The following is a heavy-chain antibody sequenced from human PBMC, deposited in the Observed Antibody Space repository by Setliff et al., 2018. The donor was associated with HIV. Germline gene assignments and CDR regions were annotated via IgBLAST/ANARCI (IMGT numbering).Heavy chain of an antibody. J-gene: IGHJ4*02. V-gene: IGHV4-59*11. Sequence: SETLSLTCNVSGVSMSSHYWSWIRQAPGQPPNKGLEWIGNIYYSGTTNYNPSLESRVTISVDTSKNQFSLKLSSVTAADTAVYYCASLPHTSTTIADYWGQGTLVTVSS. CDR2: IYYSGTT. CDR3: ASLPHTSTTIADY. CDR1: GVSMSSHY. D-gene: IGHD1-1*01.